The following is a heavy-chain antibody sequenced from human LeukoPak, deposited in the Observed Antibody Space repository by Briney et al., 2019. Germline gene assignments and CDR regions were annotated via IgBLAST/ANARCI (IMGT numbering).Heavy chain of an antibody. V-gene: IGHV3-15*01. Sequence: PGGSLRLSCAASGFSFSNAWMSWVRQAPGKGLEWVGRIKSKTDGWTTDYAAPVKGRFNISRDDSKNTLYLQMNSLKTEDTAVYYCTTSPERWQQFNYWGQGTLVTVSS. J-gene: IGHJ4*02. CDR3: TTSPERWQQFNY. CDR1: GFSFSNAW. CDR2: IKSKTDGWTT. D-gene: IGHD5-24*01.